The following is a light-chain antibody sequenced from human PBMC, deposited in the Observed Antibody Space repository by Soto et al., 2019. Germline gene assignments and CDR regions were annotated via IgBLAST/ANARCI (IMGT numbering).Light chain of an antibody. CDR3: QQYNSYWT. J-gene: IGKJ1*01. CDR1: QSISSW. Sequence: DIQMPQSPSTLSASVGDRVTITCRASQSISSWLAWYQQKPGKAPKLLIYKASSFESGVPSRFSDSGSGTEFTLTISSPQPDDFATYYCQQYNSYWTFGHGTNVEIK. CDR2: KAS. V-gene: IGKV1-5*03.